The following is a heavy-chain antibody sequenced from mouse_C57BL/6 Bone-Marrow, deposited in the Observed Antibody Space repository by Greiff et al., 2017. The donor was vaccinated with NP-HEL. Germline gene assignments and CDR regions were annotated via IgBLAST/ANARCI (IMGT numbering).Heavy chain of an antibody. V-gene: IGHV1-81*01. J-gene: IGHJ3*01. CDR2: IYPRSGNT. Sequence: VQLKESGAELARPGASVKLSCKASGYTFTSYGISWVKQRTGQGLEWIGEIYPRSGNTYYNEKFKGKATLTADKSSSTAYMELRSLTSEDSAVYFCASGNYGRGFAYWGQGTLVTVSA. CDR1: GYTFTSYG. CDR3: ASGNYGRGFAY. D-gene: IGHD1-1*01.